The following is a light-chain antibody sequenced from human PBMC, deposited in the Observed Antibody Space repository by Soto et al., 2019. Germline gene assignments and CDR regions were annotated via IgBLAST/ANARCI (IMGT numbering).Light chain of an antibody. J-gene: IGLJ2*01. CDR2: GNS. V-gene: IGLV1-40*01. CDR1: SSNIGAGYD. Sequence: QSVLTQPPTVSGAPGQRVTISCTGSSSNIGAGYDVHWYQQLPGTAPKLLFYGNSNRPSGVPDRFSGSKSGTSASLAITGLQAEDEADYYCQSYDSSLSGSVFGGGTKLTVL. CDR3: QSYDSSLSGSV.